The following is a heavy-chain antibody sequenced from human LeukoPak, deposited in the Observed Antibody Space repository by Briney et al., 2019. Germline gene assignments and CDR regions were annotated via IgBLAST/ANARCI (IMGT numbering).Heavy chain of an antibody. J-gene: IGHJ4*02. CDR2: INHSGST. CDR1: GGSFSGYY. Sequence: SETLSLTCAVYGGSFSGYYWSWIRQPPGRGLEWIGEINHSGSTNYNPSLKSRVTISVDTSKNQFSLKMSSVTATDTAVYYCARHYGPWGQGTLVTVSS. D-gene: IGHD3-16*01. V-gene: IGHV4-34*01. CDR3: ARHYGP.